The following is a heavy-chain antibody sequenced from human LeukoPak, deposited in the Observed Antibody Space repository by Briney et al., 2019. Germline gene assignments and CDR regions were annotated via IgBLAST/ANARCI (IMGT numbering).Heavy chain of an antibody. CDR3: ARVAGWRWFDP. J-gene: IGHJ5*02. CDR2: IRPSGDNT. CDR1: RFTFSSYS. D-gene: IGHD6-19*01. V-gene: IGHV3-23*01. Sequence: PGGSLRLSCAASRFTFSSYSMTWVRQAPGRGLEWVSSIRPSGDNTYYGDSVKGRFTISRDNSKNTVYLQMNNMRVDDTAVYYCARVAGWRWFDPWGQGTLVTVSS.